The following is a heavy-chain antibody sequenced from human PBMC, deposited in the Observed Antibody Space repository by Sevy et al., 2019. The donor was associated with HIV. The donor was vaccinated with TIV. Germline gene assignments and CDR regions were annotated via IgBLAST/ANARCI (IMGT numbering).Heavy chain of an antibody. CDR2: ISSSGSTI. D-gene: IGHD2-21*02. V-gene: IGHV3-48*03. Sequence: GGSLRLSCAASGFTFSSYEMNWVRQAPGKGLEWVSYISSSGSTIYYADSVKGRFTISRDNAKNSLYLQMNSLRAEDTAVYYCARDLAVVGTLFQSGNYGMDVWGQGTTVTVSS. CDR1: GFTFSSYE. J-gene: IGHJ6*02. CDR3: ARDLAVVGTLFQSGNYGMDV.